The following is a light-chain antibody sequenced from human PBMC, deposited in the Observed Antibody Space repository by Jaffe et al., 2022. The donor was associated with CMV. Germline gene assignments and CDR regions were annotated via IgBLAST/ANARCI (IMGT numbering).Light chain of an antibody. Sequence: SSELTQDPVVSVALGQTVRITCQGASLRTYYANWYQQKPGQAPVLVLYGQDKRPSGIPDRFSGSSSENTVSLTITAAQAEDEADYYCSSRDKSGSHWVFGGGTKLTVL. J-gene: IGLJ3*02. V-gene: IGLV3-19*01. CDR3: SSRDKSGSHWV. CDR1: SLRTYY. CDR2: GQD.